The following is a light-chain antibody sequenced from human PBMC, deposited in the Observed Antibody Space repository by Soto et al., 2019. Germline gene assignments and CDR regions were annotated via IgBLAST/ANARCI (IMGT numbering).Light chain of an antibody. Sequence: QSALTQPASVSGAPGQSITISCTGTGSDVGAYEYVSWYQHHPGKAPKLIIYEVTNRPSGISARFSGSKSASTASLTISGLQAEDEADYYCSSYSNNTTPYVFGNGTKVTV. V-gene: IGLV2-14*01. J-gene: IGLJ1*01. CDR2: EVT. CDR1: GSDVGAYEY. CDR3: SSYSNNTTPYV.